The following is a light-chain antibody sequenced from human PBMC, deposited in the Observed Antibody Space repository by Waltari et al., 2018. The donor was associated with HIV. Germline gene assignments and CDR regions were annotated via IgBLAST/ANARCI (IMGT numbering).Light chain of an antibody. CDR1: TSDVGGYNY. Sequence: QSALTQPASVSGSPGQSITISCTGTTSDVGGYNYVSWYQQRPGKTPKLMIYEVSNLPSGVSNRFSVSKSGSTASLTISGLQAEDEADYYCSSYTRSTVYVFGTGTKVTVL. V-gene: IGLV2-14*01. CDR2: EVS. J-gene: IGLJ1*01. CDR3: SSYTRSTVYV.